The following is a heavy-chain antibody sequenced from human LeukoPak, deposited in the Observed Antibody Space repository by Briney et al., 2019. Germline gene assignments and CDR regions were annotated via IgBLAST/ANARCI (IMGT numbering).Heavy chain of an antibody. D-gene: IGHD3-16*01. J-gene: IGHJ6*03. CDR1: GYSISSDYY. CDR3: ARVGLDSHYYMDV. V-gene: IGHV4-61*01. Sequence: SETLSLTCAVSGYSISSDYYWSWIRQPPGKGLEWIGYIYYSVDYSGSTNYNPSLKSRVTISVDTSKNQFSLKLTSVTAADTAVYYCARVGLDSHYYMDVWGKGTTVTVSS. CDR2: IYYSVDYSGST.